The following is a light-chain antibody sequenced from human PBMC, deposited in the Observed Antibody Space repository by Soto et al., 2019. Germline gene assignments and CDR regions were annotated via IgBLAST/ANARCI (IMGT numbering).Light chain of an antibody. Sequence: DIVMTQSPDSLAVSLGERATINCKSSQTVLYSSNKKNDLAWYQQRPGLPPTLIIYWASTRESGFPERFSGSGPGTYFNLTISSLQAEDVAVYYCEQYYDTPPFTFGGGTQVEVK. CDR3: EQYYDTPPFT. J-gene: IGKJ4*01. CDR2: WAS. V-gene: IGKV4-1*01. CDR1: QTVLYSSNKKND.